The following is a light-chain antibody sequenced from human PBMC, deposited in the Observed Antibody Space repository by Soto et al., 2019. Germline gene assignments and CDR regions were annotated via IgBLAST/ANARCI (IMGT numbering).Light chain of an antibody. J-gene: IGLJ2*01. CDR1: SSDVGIYNY. CDR2: DVT. V-gene: IGLV2-14*03. CDR3: SSYSSTSTPVV. Sequence: QLVLTQSASVSGSPGQSITISCTGTSSDVGIYNYVSWYQHHPGKVPRLIIYDVTHRPSGVSNRFSGSKSGNTASLTISGLQAEDEADYYCSSYSSTSTPVVFGGGTKLTVL.